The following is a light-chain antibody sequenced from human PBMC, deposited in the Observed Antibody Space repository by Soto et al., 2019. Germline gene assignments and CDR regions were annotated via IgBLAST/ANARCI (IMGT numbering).Light chain of an antibody. CDR1: QSVSSN. CDR3: QEYSNWPLT. CDR2: AAS. V-gene: IGKV3-15*01. Sequence: EIVMTQSPATLSVSPGEGATLSCRASQSVSSNLAWYQQKPGQAPRLLIYAASTRATGVPARFSGSGSGTAFTLTIGSLQSEDLGAYYWQEYSNWPLTFGGGTRVEMK. J-gene: IGKJ4*01.